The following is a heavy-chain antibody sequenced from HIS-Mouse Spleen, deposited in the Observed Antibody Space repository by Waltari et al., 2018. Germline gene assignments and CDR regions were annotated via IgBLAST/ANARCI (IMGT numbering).Heavy chain of an antibody. D-gene: IGHD6-13*01. CDR1: GCHFSDYA. CDR3: ASIAAAGYFQH. CDR2: ISSSGSTI. J-gene: IGHJ1*01. Sequence: QVQLVESGGGLVKPGGSLRLSCAASGCHFSDYATLWIRQAPGKGLEWVSYISSSGSTIYYADSVKGRFTISRDNAKNSLYLQMNSLRAEDTAVYYCASIAAAGYFQHWGQGTLVTVSS. V-gene: IGHV3-11*01.